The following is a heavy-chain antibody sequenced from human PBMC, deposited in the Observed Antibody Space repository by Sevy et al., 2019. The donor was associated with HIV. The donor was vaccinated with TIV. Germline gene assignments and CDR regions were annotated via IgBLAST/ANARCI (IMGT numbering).Heavy chain of an antibody. CDR1: GFIFSNHW. Sequence: GGSLRLSCAASGFIFSNHWMTWVRQTPEKGLEWVASMNKDGSDIYYVDSMKGRFTISRDNAKNSLYLQMHSLRAEDTAVYYCTRDVAALDSWGQGTLVTVSS. D-gene: IGHD6-25*01. CDR2: MNKDGSDI. CDR3: TRDVAALDS. V-gene: IGHV3-7*01. J-gene: IGHJ5*01.